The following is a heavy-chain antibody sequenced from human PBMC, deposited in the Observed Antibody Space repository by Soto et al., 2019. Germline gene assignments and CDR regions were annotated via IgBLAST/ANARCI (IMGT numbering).Heavy chain of an antibody. V-gene: IGHV3-23*01. CDR1: GFTFSNYA. J-gene: IGHJ4*02. D-gene: IGHD1-1*01. CDR2: IGGSGVST. CDR3: AKDRRLLILYHFDS. Sequence: PGGSLRLSCAGSGFTFSNYAMSWVRQAPGKGLEWVSAIGGSGVSTYYADSVKGRFIISRDNSKNTLYLQMNSLRAEDTAVYSCAKDRRLLILYHFDSWGQGTLVTV.